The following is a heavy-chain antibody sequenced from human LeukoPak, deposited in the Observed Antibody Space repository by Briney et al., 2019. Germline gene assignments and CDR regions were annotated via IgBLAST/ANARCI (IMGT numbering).Heavy chain of an antibody. V-gene: IGHV1-24*01. CDR2: FDPEDGET. D-gene: IGHD2-15*01. CDR1: GYTLTELS. J-gene: IGHJ5*02. CDR3: ATDPKYCSGGSCLFDP. Sequence: ASVKVSCKVSGYTLTELSMHWVRQAPGKGLEWMGGFDPEDGETIYAQKFQGRVTMTEDTSTDTAYMELSSLRSEDTAVYYCATDPKYCSGGSCLFDPWGQGTLVTVSS.